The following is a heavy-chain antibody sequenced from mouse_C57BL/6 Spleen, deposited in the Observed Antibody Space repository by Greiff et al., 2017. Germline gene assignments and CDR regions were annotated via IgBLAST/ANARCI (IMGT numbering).Heavy chain of an antibody. D-gene: IGHD1-1*01. CDR1: GFTFSSYA. V-gene: IGHV5-4*03. Sequence: EVKVIESGGGLVKPGGSLKLSCAASGFTFSSYAMSWVRQTPEKRLEWVATISDGGSYTYYPDNVKGRFTISRDNAKNNLYLQMSHLKSEDTAMYYCASDGGLLRSFAYWGQGTLVTVSA. J-gene: IGHJ3*01. CDR3: ASDGGLLRSFAY. CDR2: ISDGGSYT.